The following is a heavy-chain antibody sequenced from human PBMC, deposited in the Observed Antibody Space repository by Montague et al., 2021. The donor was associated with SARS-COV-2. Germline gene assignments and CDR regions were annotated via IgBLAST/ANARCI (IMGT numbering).Heavy chain of an antibody. CDR1: GGSFSGYY. CDR3: ARGRTGTTFYYCYYYGIDV. Sequence: SETLSLTCAVYGGSFSGYYWSWIRQPPGKGLEWIGEINHSGSTDYNPSLKSRVTISVDTSKNQFSLKLSSVTAADTAVYYCARGRTGTTFYYCYYYGIDVWGQGTTVTVSS. CDR2: INHSGST. D-gene: IGHD1-7*01. V-gene: IGHV4-34*01. J-gene: IGHJ6*02.